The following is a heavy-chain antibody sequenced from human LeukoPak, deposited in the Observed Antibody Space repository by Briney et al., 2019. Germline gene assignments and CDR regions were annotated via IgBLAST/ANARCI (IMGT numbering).Heavy chain of an antibody. CDR3: ARDKYGDYVSDV. Sequence: GGSLRLSCAASGFAFSSYSMDWVRQAPGKGLEWVSYISSSSSTIYYADSVKGRFTISRDNAKNSLYLQMNSLRAEDTAVYYCARDKYGDYVSDVWGQGTTVTVSS. CDR2: ISSSSSTI. D-gene: IGHD4-17*01. V-gene: IGHV3-48*01. J-gene: IGHJ6*02. CDR1: GFAFSSYS.